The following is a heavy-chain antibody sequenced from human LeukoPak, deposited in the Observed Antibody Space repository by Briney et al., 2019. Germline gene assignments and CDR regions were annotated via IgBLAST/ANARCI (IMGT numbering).Heavy chain of an antibody. Sequence: GGSLRLSCAASGFTFSSYWMHWVRQAPGKGLMWVSRINSDGSTTNYADSVKGRFTISRDNTKNTLYLQMNSLRAEDTAVYYCARDSPYSGSYFLLDYWGQGTLVTVSS. V-gene: IGHV3-74*01. CDR3: ARDSPYSGSYFLLDY. CDR2: INSDGSTT. CDR1: GFTFSSYW. D-gene: IGHD1-26*01. J-gene: IGHJ4*02.